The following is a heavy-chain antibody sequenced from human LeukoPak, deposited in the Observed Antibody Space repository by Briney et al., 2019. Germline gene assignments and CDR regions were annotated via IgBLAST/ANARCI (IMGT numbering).Heavy chain of an antibody. CDR3: TTAPGAVAGTVPR. CDR1: GFTFSSYG. V-gene: IGHV3-15*01. D-gene: IGHD6-19*01. CDR2: IKSKTDGGTT. J-gene: IGHJ4*02. Sequence: PGRSLRLSCAASGFTFSSYGMHRVRQAPGKGLEWVGRIKSKTDGGTTDYAAPVKGRFTISRDDSKNTLYLQMNSLKTEDTAVYYCTTAPGAVAGTVPRWGQGTLVTVSS.